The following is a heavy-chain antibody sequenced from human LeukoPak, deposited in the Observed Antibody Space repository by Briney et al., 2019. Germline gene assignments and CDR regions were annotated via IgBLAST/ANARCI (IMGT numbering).Heavy chain of an antibody. CDR2: INHSGST. CDR1: GGSFSGYY. Sequence: SETLSLTCAVYGGSFSGYYWSWIRQPPGRGLEWIGEINHSGSTNYNPSLKSRVTISVDTSKNQFSLKLSSVTAADTAVYYCARAESGGGYFDYWGQGTLVTVSS. J-gene: IGHJ4*02. V-gene: IGHV4-34*01. D-gene: IGHD4-23*01. CDR3: ARAESGGGYFDY.